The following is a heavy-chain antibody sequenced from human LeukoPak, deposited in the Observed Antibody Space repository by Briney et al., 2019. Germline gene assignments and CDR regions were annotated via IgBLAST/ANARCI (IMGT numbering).Heavy chain of an antibody. Sequence: GGSLRLSCAASGFTFSTYGMSWVRQAPGKGLDWVSAISGNGDYTYYADSVRGRFTISRDNSRTTLFLQMNSVRAEDTALYYCAKLPQAGGDYYYIDVWGKGTTVTVSS. V-gene: IGHV3-23*01. J-gene: IGHJ6*03. CDR1: GFTFSTYG. CDR2: ISGNGDYT. D-gene: IGHD6-19*01. CDR3: AKLPQAGGDYYYIDV.